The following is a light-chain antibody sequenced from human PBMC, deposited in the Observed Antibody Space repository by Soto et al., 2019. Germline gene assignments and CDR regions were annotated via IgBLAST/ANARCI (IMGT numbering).Light chain of an antibody. V-gene: IGKV1-39*01. CDR3: EQYHSYPYT. CDR1: QSISSY. Sequence: DIQMTQSPSSLSASVGDRVTITCRASQSISSYLNWYQQNPGKAPKLLIYAASSLQSGVPSRFSGSGSGTDFTLTISSLQPEDFATYYCEQYHSYPYTFGQGTKVEIK. J-gene: IGKJ2*01. CDR2: AAS.